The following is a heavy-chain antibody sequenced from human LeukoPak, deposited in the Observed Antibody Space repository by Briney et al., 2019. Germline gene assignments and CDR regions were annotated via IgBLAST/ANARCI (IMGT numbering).Heavy chain of an antibody. D-gene: IGHD4-17*01. J-gene: IGHJ4*02. CDR2: IYYSGNT. Sequence: SETLSLTCTISGGSIGSYYWSWTRQPPGKGLQWIGYIYYSGNTNYNPSLKNRVTISVDTSKNQFSMKLTSVTAADTAVYYCAREDDDYLFDYWGQGALVTVSS. CDR3: AREDDDYLFDY. V-gene: IGHV4-59*01. CDR1: GGSIGSYY.